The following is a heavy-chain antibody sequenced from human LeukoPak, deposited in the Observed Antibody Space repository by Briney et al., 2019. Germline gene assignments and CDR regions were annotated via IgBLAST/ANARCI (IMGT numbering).Heavy chain of an antibody. CDR2: ISESGGST. Sequence: PGGSLRLSCAASGFTFSGYIMTWVRQAPGKGLEWVSGISESGGSTYYADSVKGRFTISRDNSKNTLYMQMNSLRAEDTAVYYCAKGGVYCSSSLTDWGQGTLVTVSS. V-gene: IGHV3-23*01. J-gene: IGHJ4*02. D-gene: IGHD6-6*01. CDR1: GFTFSGYI. CDR3: AKGGVYCSSSLTD.